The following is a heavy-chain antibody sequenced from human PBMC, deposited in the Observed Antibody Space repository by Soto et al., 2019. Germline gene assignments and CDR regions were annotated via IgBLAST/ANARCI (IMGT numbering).Heavy chain of an antibody. CDR3: AKEMTDYDYIWGSYPTYYFDY. J-gene: IGHJ4*02. D-gene: IGHD3-16*02. CDR2: ISYDGSNK. CDR1: GFTFSSYG. V-gene: IGHV3-30*18. Sequence: GGSLRLSCAASGFTFSSYGMHWVRQAPGKGLEWVAVISYDGSNKYYADSVKGRFTISRDNSKNTLYLQMNSLRAEDTAVYYCAKEMTDYDYIWGSYPTYYFDYWGQGTLVTVSS.